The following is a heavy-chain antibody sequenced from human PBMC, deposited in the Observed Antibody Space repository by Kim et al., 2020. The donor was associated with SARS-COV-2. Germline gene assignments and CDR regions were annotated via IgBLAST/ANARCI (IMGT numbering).Heavy chain of an antibody. D-gene: IGHD6-19*01. Sequence: GGSLRLSCAGSGFTFSSYGMHWVRQAPGKGLEWVAVISYDGSNKYYADSVKGRFTISRENSKNTVFLQMSSPRVEDTAVYYCARVKGGYSSGWDGDDAFDIWGQGTMVSVSS. CDR2: ISYDGSNK. CDR3: ARVKGGYSSGWDGDDAFDI. CDR1: GFTFSSYG. V-gene: IGHV3-30*03. J-gene: IGHJ3*02.